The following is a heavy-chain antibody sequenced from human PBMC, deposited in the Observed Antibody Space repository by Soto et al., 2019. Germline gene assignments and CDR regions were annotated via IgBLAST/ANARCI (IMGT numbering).Heavy chain of an antibody. CDR1: GYTFTSYD. V-gene: IGHV1-8*01. CDR3: ARGLKDRLLRLRFLEWSNPYYFDY. Sequence: GASVKVSCKASGYTFTSYDINWVRQATGQGLEWMGWMNPNSGNTGYAQKFQGRVTMTRNTSISTAYMELSSLRSEDTAVYYCARGLKDRLLRLRFLEWSNPYYFDYWGQGTLVTVSS. J-gene: IGHJ4*02. CDR2: MNPNSGNT. D-gene: IGHD3-3*01.